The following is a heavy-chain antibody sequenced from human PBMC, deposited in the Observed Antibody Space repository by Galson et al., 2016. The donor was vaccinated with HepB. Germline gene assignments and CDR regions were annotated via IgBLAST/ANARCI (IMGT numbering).Heavy chain of an antibody. CDR1: GFTFSDHS. V-gene: IGHV3-48*02. CDR2: ISSDSTTV. D-gene: IGHD3-10*02. Sequence: SLRLSCAASGFTFSDHSMNWVRQTPGKGLEWISYISSDSTTVEYADSVEGRFTISRNNARNSLNLRMNSLRDEDTAIYYCAGSFVLKWGQGTLVTVSS. J-gene: IGHJ4*02. CDR3: AGSFVLK.